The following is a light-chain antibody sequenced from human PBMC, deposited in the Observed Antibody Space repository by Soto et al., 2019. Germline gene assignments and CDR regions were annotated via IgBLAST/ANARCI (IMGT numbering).Light chain of an antibody. CDR1: HSVSSNS. J-gene: IGKJ1*01. CDR3: QQYGSSTET. V-gene: IGKV3-20*01. CDR2: GAS. Sequence: EIVLTQSPGTLSLSPGESATLSCRASHSVSSNSLAWYQQKPGQAPRLLIYGASSRATRIPDRYTGSGSGTDFSLTISRLGPEEFAVYYCQQYGSSTETFGQGNKVEIK.